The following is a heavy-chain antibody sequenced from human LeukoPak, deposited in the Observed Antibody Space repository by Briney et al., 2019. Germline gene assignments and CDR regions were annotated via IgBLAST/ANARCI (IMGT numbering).Heavy chain of an antibody. V-gene: IGHV3-30*18. CDR1: GFTFSNYG. Sequence: GGSLRLSCAASGFTFSNYGTQWVRQAPGKGLEWVALMSYEGSNIKYADSVKGRFTISRDNSKNTLYLQMNSLRTEDTAVYYCAKDYLSNWYNRFDPWGQGTLVIVSS. D-gene: IGHD3-16*02. CDR2: MSYEGSNI. CDR3: AKDYLSNWYNRFDP. J-gene: IGHJ5*02.